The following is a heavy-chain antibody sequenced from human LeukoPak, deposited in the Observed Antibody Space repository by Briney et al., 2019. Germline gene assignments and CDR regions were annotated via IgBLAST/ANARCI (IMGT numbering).Heavy chain of an antibody. Sequence: SETLSLTCTVSGGSISSYYWSWIRQPPGKGLEWIGYIYYSGSTIYNPSLKSRVTISVDTSKNQFSLKLSSVTAADTAVYYCARGNWLAAAFDIWGQGTMVTVSS. D-gene: IGHD1-1*01. CDR3: ARGNWLAAAFDI. J-gene: IGHJ3*02. V-gene: IGHV4-59*01. CDR2: IYYSGST. CDR1: GGSISSYY.